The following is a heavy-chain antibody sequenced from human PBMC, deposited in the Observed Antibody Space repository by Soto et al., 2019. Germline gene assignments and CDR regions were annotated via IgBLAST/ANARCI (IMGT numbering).Heavy chain of an antibody. CDR2: INPSGGRT. J-gene: IGHJ5*02. V-gene: IGHV1-46*01. D-gene: IGHD6-13*01. Sequence: QVQLLQSGAEVKKPGASVNISCKASGYSFRTYFIHWVRQAPGQGLEWMGVINPSGGRTKYAQRFQGGVVMTSDTSTGTVYMELSSLRSDDTAVYYCARDSNRAAAGTGWFDPCGQGSPVTVSS. CDR1: GYSFRTYF. CDR3: ARDSNRAAAGTGWFDP.